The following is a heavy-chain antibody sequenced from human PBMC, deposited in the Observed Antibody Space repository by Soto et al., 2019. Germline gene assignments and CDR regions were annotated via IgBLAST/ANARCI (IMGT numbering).Heavy chain of an antibody. CDR3: ARSPSDTPSWCDS. V-gene: IGHV1-46*01. D-gene: IGHD5-18*01. Sequence: ASVKVSCKASGYSFARYYMHWVRQAPGQGLEWMGIISPTGDRITYSQKFQGRVTMTRDTSTSTVHMELSSLTSEDTAVYYCARSPSDTPSWCDSWGQGTLFPVSS. J-gene: IGHJ5*01. CDR2: ISPTGDRI. CDR1: GYSFARYY.